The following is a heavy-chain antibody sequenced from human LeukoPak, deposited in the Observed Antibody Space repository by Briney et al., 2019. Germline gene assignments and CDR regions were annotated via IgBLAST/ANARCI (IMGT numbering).Heavy chain of an antibody. Sequence: SETLSLTCAVYGGSFSGYYWSWIRQPPGKGLEWIGEINHSGSTNYNPSLKSRVTISVDTSKNQFSLKLSSVTAADTAVYYCARGGITMVRGVIGPFAPWGQETLVTVSS. CDR2: INHSGST. CDR1: GGSFSGYY. V-gene: IGHV4-34*01. D-gene: IGHD3-10*01. J-gene: IGHJ5*02. CDR3: ARGGITMVRGVIGPFAP.